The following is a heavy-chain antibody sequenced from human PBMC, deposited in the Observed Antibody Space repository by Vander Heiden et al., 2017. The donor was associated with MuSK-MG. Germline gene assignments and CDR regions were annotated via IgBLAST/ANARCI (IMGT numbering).Heavy chain of an antibody. CDR2: IIPIFGTT. D-gene: IGHD2-21*01. Sequence: QVQLVQSGAEVKKTGSSVKVSCKASGGTFSTFAISWVRPAPGQGLEWMGGIIPIFGTTDYAQNFQGRVTISADESTSTAYMDLSSLRSEDTAVYYCATRGDCGGDCSQYYFDYWGQGTLVSVSS. CDR3: ATRGDCGGDCSQYYFDY. CDR1: GGTFSTFA. V-gene: IGHV1-69*12. J-gene: IGHJ4*02.